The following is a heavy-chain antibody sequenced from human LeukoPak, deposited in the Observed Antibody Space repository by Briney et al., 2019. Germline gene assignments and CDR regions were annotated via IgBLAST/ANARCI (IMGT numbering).Heavy chain of an antibody. Sequence: ASVKVSCKASGYTFTGYYMHWVRQAPGQGLEWMGRINPNSGGTNYAQKFQGRVTMTRDTSISTAYMELSRLRSDDTAVYYCARSRPGEASPGDYWGQGTLVTVSS. CDR2: INPNSGGT. D-gene: IGHD3-10*01. V-gene: IGHV1-2*06. CDR1: GYTFTGYY. J-gene: IGHJ4*02. CDR3: ARSRPGEASPGDY.